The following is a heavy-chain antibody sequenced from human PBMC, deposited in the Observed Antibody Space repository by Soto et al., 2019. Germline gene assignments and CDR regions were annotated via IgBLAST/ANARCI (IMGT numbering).Heavy chain of an antibody. Sequence: GGSLRLSCAASGFTFSSFGILCVRQAPGKGLEWVSFIRYDGVTTYYADSVKGRFTISRDTPQNSLYMLSLNMNSLRIEDTAVYNCARNSGGNSGYIKYWGQGTLVTVSS. CDR1: GFTFSSFG. D-gene: IGHD2-21*02. CDR3: ARNSGGNSGYIKY. J-gene: IGHJ1*01. V-gene: IGHV3-30*02. CDR2: IRYDGVTT.